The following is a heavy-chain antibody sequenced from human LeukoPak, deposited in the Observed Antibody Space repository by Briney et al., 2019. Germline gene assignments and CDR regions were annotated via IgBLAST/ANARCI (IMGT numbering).Heavy chain of an antibody. CDR1: GFTFSSYS. J-gene: IGHJ4*02. CDR3: ARQGEVGATYYFDY. V-gene: IGHV3-21*01. D-gene: IGHD1-26*01. CDR2: ISSSSSYI. Sequence: KSGGSLRLSCAASGFTFSSYSMNWVRQAPGKGLEWVSSISSSSSYIYYADSVKGRFTISRDNAKNSLYLQMNSLRAEDTAVYYCARQGEVGATYYFDYWGQGTLVTVSS.